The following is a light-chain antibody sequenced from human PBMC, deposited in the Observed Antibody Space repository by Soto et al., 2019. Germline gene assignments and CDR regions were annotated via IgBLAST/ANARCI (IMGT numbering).Light chain of an antibody. CDR1: QSVSSY. Sequence: EIVLTQSPATLSLSPGERATLSCRASQSVSSYLAWYQQKPGQAPRLLIYDASNRATGIPARFSGSGSGTDFTFTISSLEAEDFAVYYCQQRSNWPITFGQGTRLEIK. CDR3: QQRSNWPIT. J-gene: IGKJ5*01. CDR2: DAS. V-gene: IGKV3-11*01.